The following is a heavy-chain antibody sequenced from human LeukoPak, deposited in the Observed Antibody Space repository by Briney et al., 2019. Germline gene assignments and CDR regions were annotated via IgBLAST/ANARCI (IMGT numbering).Heavy chain of an antibody. CDR1: GYTFTDYY. J-gene: IGHJ4*02. V-gene: IGHV1-2*02. CDR2: INPNSGGT. Sequence: GASVKVSCKASGYTFTDYYMHWVRQAPGQGLEWMGWINPNSGGTNYTQKFQGRVTMTRDTSISTAYMELNRLKSDDTAVYYCARDRVRYGSGGYVPYYFDYWGQGTLVTVSS. CDR3: ARDRVRYGSGGYVPYYFDY. D-gene: IGHD3-10*01.